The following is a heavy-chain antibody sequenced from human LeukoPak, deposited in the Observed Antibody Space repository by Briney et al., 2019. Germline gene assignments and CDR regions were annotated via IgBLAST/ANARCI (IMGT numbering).Heavy chain of an antibody. J-gene: IGHJ4*02. Sequence: PGGSLRLSCAASGFTLPTYWMTWVRQAPGKGLEWVANIKQDGSEKYSVDSVKGRFTISRDNSKNTLYLQMSSLRADDTAVYYCAKGNGAYAYHFDYWGRGTLVTVSS. CDR2: IKQDGSEK. CDR1: GFTLPTYW. CDR3: AKGNGAYAYHFDY. D-gene: IGHD4/OR15-4a*01. V-gene: IGHV3-7*05.